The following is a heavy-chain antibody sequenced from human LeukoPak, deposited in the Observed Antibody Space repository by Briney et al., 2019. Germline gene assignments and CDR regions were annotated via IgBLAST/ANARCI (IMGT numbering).Heavy chain of an antibody. J-gene: IGHJ4*02. CDR1: GFTFSSYA. Sequence: GGALRLSCAASGFTFSSYAMSWVRQAPGKGLEWVSAISGSDGSTYYADSVKGRFTISRDNSKNTLYLQMNSLRAEDTAVYYCAKDPDGSGSYFYWGQGTLVTVSS. D-gene: IGHD3-10*01. V-gene: IGHV3-23*01. CDR2: ISGSDGST. CDR3: AKDPDGSGSYFY.